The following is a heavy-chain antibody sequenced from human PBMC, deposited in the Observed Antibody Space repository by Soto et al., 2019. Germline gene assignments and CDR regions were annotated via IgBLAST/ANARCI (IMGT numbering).Heavy chain of an antibody. D-gene: IGHD2-2*02. V-gene: IGHV1-18*04. Sequence: QVQLVQSGAEVKKPGASVKVSCKASGYTFTSYGISWVRQAPGQGLEWMGWISAYNGNTNYAHKLQGRVTMTTDPYTSTAYMELRSLRSDDTAVYYCARDPPLYCSSTSCYTSYYYGMDVCGQGTPVTVSS. J-gene: IGHJ6*02. CDR3: ARDPPLYCSSTSCYTSYYYGMDV. CDR1: GYTFTSYG. CDR2: ISAYNGNT.